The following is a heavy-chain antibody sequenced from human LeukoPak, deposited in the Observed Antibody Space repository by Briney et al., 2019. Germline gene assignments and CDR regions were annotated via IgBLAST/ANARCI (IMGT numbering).Heavy chain of an antibody. CDR3: ARSPVGYSYGYGWADSYYYYGMDV. CDR2: IIPIFGTA. J-gene: IGHJ6*02. CDR1: GGTFSSYA. D-gene: IGHD5-18*01. Sequence: ASVKVSCKASGGTFSSYAISWVRQAPGQGLEWMGGIIPIFGTANYAQKFQGRVTITADESTSTAYMELSSLRSEDTAVYYCARSPVGYSYGYGWADSYYYYGMDVWGQGTTVTVS. V-gene: IGHV1-69*13.